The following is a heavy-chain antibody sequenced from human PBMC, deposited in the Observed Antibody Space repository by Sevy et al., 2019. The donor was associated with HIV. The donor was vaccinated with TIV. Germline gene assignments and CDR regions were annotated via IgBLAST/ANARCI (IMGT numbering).Heavy chain of an antibody. J-gene: IGHJ4*02. D-gene: IGHD3-22*01. V-gene: IGHV4-59*01. CDR1: GGSISSYY. CDR2: IYYSGST. CDR3: ARGEGNYYDSTGDRLIPGFDY. Sequence: SETLSLTCTVSGGSISSYYWSWIRQPPGKGLEWIGYIYYSGSTNYNPSLKSRVTISVDTSKNQFSLKLSSVTAADTAVYYCARGEGNYYDSTGDRLIPGFDYWGQGTLVTVSS.